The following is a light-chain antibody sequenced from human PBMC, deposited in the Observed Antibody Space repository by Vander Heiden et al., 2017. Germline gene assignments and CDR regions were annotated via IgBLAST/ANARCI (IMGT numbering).Light chain of an antibody. J-gene: IGKJ1*01. Sequence: QKKPGQAPRLLIYGASTRATGIPARFSGSGSGTEFTLTISSLQSEDFAVYYCQQWDNGHPSWTFGPGTMLEF. CDR2: GAS. CDR3: QQWDNGHPSWT. V-gene: IGKV3-15*01.